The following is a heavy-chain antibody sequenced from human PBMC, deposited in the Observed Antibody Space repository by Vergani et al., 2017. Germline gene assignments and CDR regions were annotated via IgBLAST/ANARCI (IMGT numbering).Heavy chain of an antibody. D-gene: IGHD6-25*01. J-gene: IGHJ6*03. CDR1: GGSISSYY. CDR3: ARVDTQVPATSHFYYMDV. V-gene: IGHV4-59*12. CDR2: IYYSGST. Sequence: QVQLQESGPGLVKPSETLSLTCTVSGGSISSYYWSWIRQPPGKGLEWIGYIYYSGSTNYNPSLKSRLTISVDTSQNQFSLKLRSVTAADTAVYYCARVDTQVPATSHFYYMDVWGKGTTVVVSS.